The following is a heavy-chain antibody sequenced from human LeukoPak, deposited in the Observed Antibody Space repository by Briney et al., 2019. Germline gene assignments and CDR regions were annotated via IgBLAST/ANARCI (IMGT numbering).Heavy chain of an antibody. CDR3: AGVIAVAGGFDY. CDR2: ISYDGSNK. D-gene: IGHD6-19*01. CDR1: GFTFSSYS. V-gene: IGHV3-30*03. Sequence: GGSLGISCAASGFTFSSYSMNWVRQAPGKGLEWVAVISYDGSNKYYADSVKGRFTISRDNSKNTLYLQMNSLRAEDTAVYYCAGVIAVAGGFDYWGQGTLVTVSS. J-gene: IGHJ4*02.